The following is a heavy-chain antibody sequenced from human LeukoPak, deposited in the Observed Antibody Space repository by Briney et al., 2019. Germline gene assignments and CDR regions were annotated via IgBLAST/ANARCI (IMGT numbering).Heavy chain of an antibody. J-gene: IGHJ4*02. CDR3: ARDGGNYDFWSGYQN. D-gene: IGHD3-3*01. CDR2: IIPIFGTA. Sequence: SVKVSCKASGGTFSSYAISWVRQAPGQGLEWMGRIIPIFGTANYAQKFQGRVTITTDESTSTAYMELSSLRSEDTAVYYCARDGGNYDFWSGYQNWGQGTLVTVSS. CDR1: GGTFSSYA. V-gene: IGHV1-69*05.